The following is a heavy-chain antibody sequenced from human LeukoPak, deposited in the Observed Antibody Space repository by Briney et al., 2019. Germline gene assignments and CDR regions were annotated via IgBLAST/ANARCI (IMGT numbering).Heavy chain of an antibody. D-gene: IGHD2-21*02. V-gene: IGHV4-59*01. Sequence: PSETLSLTCTVSGGSISSYYWSWIRQPPGKGLEWIGYIYYSGSTNYNPSLKSRVTISVDTSKNQFSLKLSSVTAADTAVYYCARDRAYCGGDCYSYYYYYMDVWGKGTTVTVSS. J-gene: IGHJ6*03. CDR3: ARDRAYCGGDCYSYYYYYMDV. CDR1: GGSISSYY. CDR2: IYYSGST.